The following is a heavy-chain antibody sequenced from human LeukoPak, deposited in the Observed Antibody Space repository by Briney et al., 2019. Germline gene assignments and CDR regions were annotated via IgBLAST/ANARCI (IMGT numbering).Heavy chain of an antibody. V-gene: IGHV1-2*02. CDR3: AREVGYGDSPFDY. Sequence: ASVKVSCKASGYTFTGYYMHWVRQAPGQGLEWMGWINPNSGGTNYAQKFQGRVTITADKSTSTAYMELSSPRSEDTAVYYCAREVGYGDSPFDYWGQGTLVTVSS. J-gene: IGHJ4*02. CDR2: INPNSGGT. D-gene: IGHD4-17*01. CDR1: GYTFTGYY.